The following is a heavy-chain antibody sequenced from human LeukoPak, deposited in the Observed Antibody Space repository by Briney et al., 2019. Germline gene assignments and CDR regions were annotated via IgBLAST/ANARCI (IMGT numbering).Heavy chain of an antibody. CDR2: ISSSSSYI. J-gene: IGHJ4*02. Sequence: GGSLRLSCAASGFTFSSYSMNWVRQAPGKGLEWVSSISSSSSYIYYADSVKGRFTISRDNAKNTLYLQMNSLRAEDTAVYYCASRHCSGGGCYFAGADPFDYWGQGTLVTVSS. V-gene: IGHV3-21*04. CDR3: ASRHCSGGGCYFAGADPFDY. D-gene: IGHD2-15*01. CDR1: GFTFSSYS.